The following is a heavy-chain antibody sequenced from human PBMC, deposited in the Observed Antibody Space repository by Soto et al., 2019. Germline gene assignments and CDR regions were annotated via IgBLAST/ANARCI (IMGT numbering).Heavy chain of an antibody. Sequence: PRGCLRISGAACGFTQSTYEINAVHQTPGKGLEWVSYISSSGSLISYADSVMGRFTISRDNPEHYLFLQMNSLRAEDTDVYYCASNVAVAGTGYHYAMDVWGQGTTVTVSS. J-gene: IGHJ6*01. D-gene: IGHD6-19*01. CDR3: ASNVAVAGTGYHYAMDV. V-gene: IGHV3-48*03. CDR1: GFTQSTYE. CDR2: ISSSGSLI.